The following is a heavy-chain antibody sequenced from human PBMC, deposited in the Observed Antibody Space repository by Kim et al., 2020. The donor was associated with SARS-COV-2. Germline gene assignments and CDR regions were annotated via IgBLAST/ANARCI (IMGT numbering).Heavy chain of an antibody. D-gene: IGHD5-12*01. CDR1: GFTFSNYY. CDR3: VRGYNFAYDF. J-gene: IGHJ4*01. V-gene: IGHV3-64*01. Sequence: GGSLRLSCAASGFTFSNYYMHWVRQAPGKGLEFVAAIGPNGDPTYYANSVKGRFTISRDNSKNALWLQVGSLGPEDMAIYYCVRGYNFAYDFWGQGNLVTVSA. CDR2: IGPNGDPT.